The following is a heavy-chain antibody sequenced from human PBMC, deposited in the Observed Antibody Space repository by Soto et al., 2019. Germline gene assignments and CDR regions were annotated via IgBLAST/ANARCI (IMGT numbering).Heavy chain of an antibody. J-gene: IGHJ4*02. CDR2: ISAHNGNT. V-gene: IGHV1-18*01. CDR1: GYGCTTYG. CDR3: ARGRYGDY. D-gene: IGHD1-1*01. Sequence: QGHLVQSGAEVKKPGASVKVSCKGSGYGCTTYGITWVRHAPGQGLEWMAWISAHNGNTSYAEKLQGRVTVTRDTSTSTAYMELRSLRSDDTAVYYCARGRYGDYWGQGALVTVSS.